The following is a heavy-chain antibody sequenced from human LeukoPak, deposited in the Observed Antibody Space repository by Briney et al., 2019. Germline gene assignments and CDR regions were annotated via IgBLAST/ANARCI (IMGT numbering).Heavy chain of an antibody. CDR1: GCSISSYY. CDR2: IYYSGST. J-gene: IGHJ4*02. CDR3: ASFAVSGTDHFDY. V-gene: IGHV4-59*08. Sequence: SETLSLTCTVSGCSISSYYWSWIRQPPGKGLEWIGYIYYSGSTNYNPSLKSRVTISVDTSKNQCSLKLSSVTAADTAVYYCASFAVSGTDHFDYWGQGTLVTVSS. D-gene: IGHD6-19*01.